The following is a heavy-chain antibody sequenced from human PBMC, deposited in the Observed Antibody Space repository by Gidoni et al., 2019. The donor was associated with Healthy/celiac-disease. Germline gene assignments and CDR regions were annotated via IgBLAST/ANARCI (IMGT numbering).Heavy chain of an antibody. Sequence: EVQLVESGGGLVQPGGSLSLSCAASGFTVSSNYMSWVRQAPGKGLEWVSVIYSGGSTYYADSVKGRFTISRDNSKNTLYLQMNSLRAEDTAVYYCARDNDYYYYMDVWGKGTTVTVSS. J-gene: IGHJ6*03. CDR2: IYSGGST. CDR3: ARDNDYYYYMDV. V-gene: IGHV3-66*01. CDR1: GFTVSSNY. D-gene: IGHD2-8*01.